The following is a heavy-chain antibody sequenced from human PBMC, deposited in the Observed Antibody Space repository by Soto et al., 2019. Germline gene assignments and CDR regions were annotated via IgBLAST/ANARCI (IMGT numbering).Heavy chain of an antibody. CDR1: GGTFSSYG. CDR3: ARDLPTYYDFWSGPIRAYYYGMDV. Sequence: QVQLVQSGAEVKKPGSSVKVSCKASGGTFSSYGISWVRQAPGQGLEWMGGIIPIFGTANYAQKFQGRVTITADESTSTAYMELSSLRSEDTAVYYCARDLPTYYDFWSGPIRAYYYGMDVWGQGTTVTVSS. J-gene: IGHJ6*02. CDR2: IIPIFGTA. V-gene: IGHV1-69*01. D-gene: IGHD3-3*01.